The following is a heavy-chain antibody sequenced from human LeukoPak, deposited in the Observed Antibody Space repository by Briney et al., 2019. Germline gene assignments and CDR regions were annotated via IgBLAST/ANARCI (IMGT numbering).Heavy chain of an antibody. CDR1: GGSFSGYY. Sequence: SETLSLTCAVYGGSFSGYYWSWIRQPPGKGLEWLGEINHSGSTNYNPSLKSRVTISVDTSKNQFSLKLSSVTAADTAVYYCARGEPRITMVRGVIITPDWFDPWGQGTLVTVSS. J-gene: IGHJ5*02. CDR2: INHSGST. V-gene: IGHV4-34*01. D-gene: IGHD3-10*01. CDR3: ARGEPRITMVRGVIITPDWFDP.